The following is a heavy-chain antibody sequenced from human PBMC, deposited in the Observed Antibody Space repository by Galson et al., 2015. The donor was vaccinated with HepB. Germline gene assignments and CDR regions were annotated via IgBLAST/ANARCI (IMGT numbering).Heavy chain of an antibody. CDR1: GGSFSGYY. CDR3: ARGYPRYFDWLLKVRFDY. D-gene: IGHD3-9*01. CDR2: INHSGST. J-gene: IGHJ4*02. V-gene: IGHV4-34*01. Sequence: LSLTCAVYGGSFSGYYWSWIRQPPGKGLEWIGEINHSGSTNYNPSLKSRVTISVDTSKNQFSLKLSSVTAADTAVYYCARGYPRYFDWLLKVRFDYWGQGTLVTVSS.